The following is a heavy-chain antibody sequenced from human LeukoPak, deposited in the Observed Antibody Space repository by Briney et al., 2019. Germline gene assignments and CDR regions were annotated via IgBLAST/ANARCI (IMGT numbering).Heavy chain of an antibody. J-gene: IGHJ6*02. CDR2: SNHFGST. D-gene: IGHD5-18*01. CDR3: ARGRLQLWSFPLPYNHYAIDV. V-gene: IGHV4-34*01. Sequence: PSETLSLTCAVSGESFSGYFWTWLRQPPGKGLEWIGESNHFGSTNYNPSLKSRDNISVATSKKQFSLDVRSVTDPDTAVYFCARGRLQLWSFPLPYNHYAIDVWGQGTTVTVSS. CDR1: GESFSGYF.